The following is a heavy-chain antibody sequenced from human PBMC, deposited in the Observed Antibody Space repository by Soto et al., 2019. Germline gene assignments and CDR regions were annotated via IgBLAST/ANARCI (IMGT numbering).Heavy chain of an antibody. CDR1: QFTFSYYA. V-gene: IGHV3-23*01. J-gene: IGHJ2*01. CDR3: AKGRPPFDL. Sequence: EVQLLESGGGLVQPGGSLRLSCAASQFTFSYYAMGWDRQAPGKGLEWVSLISGAGGSTNYADSVKGRFAISRDNSENTLYLQMNSLSAEDTAVYYCAKGRPPFDLWGRGTLVIVSS. D-gene: IGHD6-6*01. CDR2: ISGAGGST.